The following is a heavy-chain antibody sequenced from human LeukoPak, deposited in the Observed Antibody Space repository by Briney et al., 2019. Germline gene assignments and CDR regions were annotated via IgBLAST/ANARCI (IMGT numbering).Heavy chain of an antibody. CDR2: ISGSGGST. CDR3: AKGSRSWYTRGGSNLDY. CDR1: GFTFSSYA. V-gene: IGHV3-23*01. D-gene: IGHD6-13*01. Sequence: GRSLRLSCAASGFTFSSYAMSWVRQAPGKGLEWASSISGSGGSTYYADSVKGRFTISRDNSKNTLYLQMNSLRAEDTAVYYCAKGSRSWYTRGGSNLDYWGQGTLVTVSS. J-gene: IGHJ4*02.